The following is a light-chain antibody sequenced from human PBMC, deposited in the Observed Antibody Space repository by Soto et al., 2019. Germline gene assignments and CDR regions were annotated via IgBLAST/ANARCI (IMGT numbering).Light chain of an antibody. CDR1: SSDVGSYNL. V-gene: IGLV2-23*02. CDR3: CSYAGSSTYV. CDR2: EVS. Sequence: QSALTQPASVSGSPGQSITISCTGTSSDVGSYNLVSWYQQHPGKAPKLMIHEVSKRPSGVSNRFSGSKSGNTASLTISGLQAEDEADYYCCSYAGSSTYVFGGGTKVTVL. J-gene: IGLJ2*01.